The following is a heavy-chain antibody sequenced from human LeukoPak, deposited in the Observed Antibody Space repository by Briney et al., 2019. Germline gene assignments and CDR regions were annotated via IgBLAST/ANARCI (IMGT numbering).Heavy chain of an antibody. CDR3: ARAVSGRFDY. CDR1: GGSISSGGYY. V-gene: IGHV4-31*02. CDR2: IYYSGST. D-gene: IGHD6-19*01. J-gene: IGHJ4*02. Sequence: PSETLSLTCIVSGGSISSGGYYWSWIRQHPGKGLEWIGYIYYSGSTNYNPSLNSRVTISVDTSKNQFSLRLSSVTAADTAIYYCARAVSGRFDYWGQGTLVTVSS.